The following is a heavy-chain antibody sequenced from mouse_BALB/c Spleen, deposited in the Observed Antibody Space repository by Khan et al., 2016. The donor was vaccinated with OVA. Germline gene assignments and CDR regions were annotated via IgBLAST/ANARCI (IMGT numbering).Heavy chain of an antibody. Sequence: EVELVESGGGLVKPGGSLKLSCAASGFTFSSFSMSWVRQTPEKRLEWVATISSGGDNTFYSDSVKGRFTIYRDNAKNNLSLQMSSLRSDDTALCYCARSNYGTFAYWGQGTLVTVSA. V-gene: IGHV5-9*03. CDR1: GFTFSSFS. CDR2: ISSGGDNT. CDR3: ARSNYGTFAY. D-gene: IGHD2-1*01. J-gene: IGHJ3*01.